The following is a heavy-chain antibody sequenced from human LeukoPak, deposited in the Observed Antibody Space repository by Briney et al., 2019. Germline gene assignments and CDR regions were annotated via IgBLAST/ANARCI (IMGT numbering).Heavy chain of an antibody. CDR2: ISSSGSTI. V-gene: IGHV3-48*03. CDR3: ARGRRYFDWLLNFDY. Sequence: GGSLRLSCAASGFTFSSYEMNWVRQAPGKGLEWVSYISSSGSTIYYADSVKGRFTISRDNAKNSLYLQMNSLRAEYTAVYYCARGRRYFDWLLNFDYWGQGTLVNVSS. J-gene: IGHJ4*02. D-gene: IGHD3-9*01. CDR1: GFTFSSYE.